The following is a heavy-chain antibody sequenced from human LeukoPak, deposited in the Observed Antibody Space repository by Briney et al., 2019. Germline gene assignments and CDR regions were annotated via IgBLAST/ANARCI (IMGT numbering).Heavy chain of an antibody. CDR2: ITGSSDII. J-gene: IGHJ4*02. V-gene: IGHV3-48*04. D-gene: IGHD2-21*02. CDR1: GFTFGTNS. CDR3: VPDGAVTAD. Sequence: GGSLRLSCATSGFTFGTNSMNWVRQAPGEGLEWLSYITGSSDIIYYADSVKGRFTISRDNAKNSVYLQMNSLRAEDTALYYCVPDGAVTADWGQATLVTVSS.